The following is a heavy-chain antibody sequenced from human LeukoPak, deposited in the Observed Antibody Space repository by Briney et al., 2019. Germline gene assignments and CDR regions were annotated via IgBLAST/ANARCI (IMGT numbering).Heavy chain of an antibody. Sequence: GGSLRLSCAASGFTFSTYAMSWVRQAPGKGLEWVSSISGSGTTSYYAESVKGRFTIYRENSKNTLFLQMYSLAADDTALYYCARHQTSYSSSSYTQDWGQGTLVTVSS. CDR2: ISGSGTTS. CDR1: GFTFSTYA. CDR3: ARHQTSYSSSSYTQD. V-gene: IGHV3-23*01. D-gene: IGHD6-13*01. J-gene: IGHJ4*02.